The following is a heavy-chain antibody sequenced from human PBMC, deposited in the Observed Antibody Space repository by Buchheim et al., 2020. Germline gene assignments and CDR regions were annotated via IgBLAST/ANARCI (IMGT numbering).Heavy chain of an antibody. J-gene: IGHJ4*02. CDR2: ITAGSSST. D-gene: IGHD1-7*01. Sequence: DVQLLESGGGLVQPGGSLRLSCVASGFIFSNYAMSWVRQAPGKGLEWVSVITAGSSSTYYASSVKGRFTISRDNSRSTLYLQMNSLTAEDTALYYCAKDTYNWNYVLLDLWGQGTL. CDR3: AKDTYNWNYVLLDL. V-gene: IGHV3-23*01. CDR1: GFIFSNYA.